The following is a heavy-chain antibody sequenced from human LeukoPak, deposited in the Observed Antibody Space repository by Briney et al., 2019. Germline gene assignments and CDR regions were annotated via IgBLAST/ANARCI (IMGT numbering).Heavy chain of an antibody. CDR2: INSEGSST. V-gene: IGHV3-74*01. Sequence: GGSLRLSCAASGFTFSSYWIHWVRQAPGKGLVWVSRINSEGSSTSYADSVKGRFTISRDNAKNSLYLQMNSLRAEDTAVYYCARRYCSTTNCYAHDYWGQGTLVTVSS. D-gene: IGHD2-2*01. CDR1: GFTFSSYW. J-gene: IGHJ4*02. CDR3: ARRYCSTTNCYAHDY.